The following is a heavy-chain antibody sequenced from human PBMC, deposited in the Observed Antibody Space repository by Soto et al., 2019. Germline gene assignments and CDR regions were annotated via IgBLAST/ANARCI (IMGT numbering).Heavy chain of an antibody. V-gene: IGHV4-59*01. CDR2: IYDTGST. D-gene: IGHD3-9*01. CDR1: GSDITTYY. J-gene: IGHJ5*02. CDR3: ARCPIDHNWFDP. Sequence: SETLSLTCTVSGSDITTYYWSWLRQSPGKGLEWIGHIYDTGSTTYNPSLKSRVTISVDTSNKQFSLRLTSVTAADTAVYYCARCPIDHNWFDPWGQGTLVTVS.